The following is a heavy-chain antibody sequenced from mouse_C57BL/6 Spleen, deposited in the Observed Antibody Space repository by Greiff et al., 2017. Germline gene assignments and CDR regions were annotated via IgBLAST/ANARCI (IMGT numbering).Heavy chain of an antibody. CDR1: GYTFTSYW. Sequence: QVQLQQPGAELVKPGASVKVSCKASGYTFTSYWMHWVKQRPGQGLEWIGRIHPSDSDTNYNQKFKGKATLTVDKSSSTAYMQRSSLTSEDSAVYYCAFPYGNYVAWFAYWGQGTLVTVSA. V-gene: IGHV1-74*01. CDR2: IHPSDSDT. CDR3: AFPYGNYVAWFAY. J-gene: IGHJ3*01. D-gene: IGHD2-1*01.